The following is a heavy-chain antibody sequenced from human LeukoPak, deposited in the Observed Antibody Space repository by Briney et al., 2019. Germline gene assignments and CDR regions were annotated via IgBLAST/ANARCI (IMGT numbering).Heavy chain of an antibody. Sequence: SQTLSLTCTVSGGSNSSGGYYWSWIRQPAGKGLEWIGRIYTSGSTNYNPSRKSRVTISVDTSKNQFSLKLSSVTAADTAVYYCARGRTGTTRGTYYFDYWGQGTLVTVSS. CDR1: GGSNSSGGYY. D-gene: IGHD1-7*01. J-gene: IGHJ4*02. V-gene: IGHV4-61*02. CDR3: ARGRTGTTRGTYYFDY. CDR2: IYTSGST.